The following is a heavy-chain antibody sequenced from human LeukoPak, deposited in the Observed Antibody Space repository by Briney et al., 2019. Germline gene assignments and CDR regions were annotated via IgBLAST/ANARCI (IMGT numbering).Heavy chain of an antibody. Sequence: PGGSLRLSCAASGFTFSTYAMNWVRQAPGKGLEWVSAISGSSSSTYYADSVKGRFTISRDNSKNTLYLQMNSLRAEDTAVYYCAKDPNFYYCMDVWGKGTTVTISS. J-gene: IGHJ6*03. CDR2: ISGSSSST. CDR1: GFTFSTYA. CDR3: AKDPNFYYCMDV. V-gene: IGHV3-23*01.